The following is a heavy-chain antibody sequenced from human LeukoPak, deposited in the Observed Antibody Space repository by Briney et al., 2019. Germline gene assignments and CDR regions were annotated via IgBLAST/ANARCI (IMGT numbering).Heavy chain of an antibody. Sequence: PGGSLRPSCSASRFTFSNFSMHWVRQAPGKGLQFVSGITSDGGSIDYADSVRGRFTISRDNSKNTLYLRMTSLRVEDTALYYCVRGFYGFGLDSWGPGTLVTVSS. CDR2: ITSDGGSI. CDR1: RFTFSNFS. CDR3: VRGFYGFGLDS. J-gene: IGHJ4*02. D-gene: IGHD3-10*01. V-gene: IGHV3-64D*06.